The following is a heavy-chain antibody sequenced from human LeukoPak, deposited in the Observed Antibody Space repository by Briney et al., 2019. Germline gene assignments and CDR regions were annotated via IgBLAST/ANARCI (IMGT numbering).Heavy chain of an antibody. Sequence: GGYLRLSCAASGFTFSSYGMHWVRQAPGKGLEWVAVISYDGSNKYYADSVKGRFTISRDNSKNKLYLQMNSLRAEDTAVYYCARSEGAFDIWGQGTMVTVSS. CDR3: ARSEGAFDI. CDR1: GFTFSSYG. CDR2: ISYDGSNK. J-gene: IGHJ3*02. V-gene: IGHV3-30*03.